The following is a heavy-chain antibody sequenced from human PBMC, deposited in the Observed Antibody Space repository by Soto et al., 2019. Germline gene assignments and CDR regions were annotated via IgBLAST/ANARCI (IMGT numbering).Heavy chain of an antibody. J-gene: IGHJ6*02. D-gene: IGHD2-21*02. CDR3: AREGGDEWIDYYYYGMDV. V-gene: IGHV3-33*01. CDR2: IWHDASHE. CDR1: GFEFSNFV. Sequence: QVQLVESGGGVVQPGTSLTLSCAASGFEFSNFVMHWVRQAPGKGLECVAVIWHDASHEYYGDSVQGRVTISRDNSKHLLYLQMNSLRAEDTAVYYCAREGGDEWIDYYYYGMDVWGHGTTVTVSS.